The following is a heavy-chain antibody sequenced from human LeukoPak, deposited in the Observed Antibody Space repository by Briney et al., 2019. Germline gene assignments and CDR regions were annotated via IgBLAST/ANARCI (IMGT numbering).Heavy chain of an antibody. V-gene: IGHV1-69*05. Sequence: HGASVKVSCKASGGTFSSYAISWVRQAPGQGLEWMGGIIPIFGTANYAQKFQGRVTMTRDTSTSTVYMELSSLRSDDTAVYYCARTAARRFDYWGQGTLVTVSS. CDR2: IIPIFGTA. J-gene: IGHJ4*02. CDR3: ARTAARRFDY. CDR1: GGTFSSYA. D-gene: IGHD6-6*01.